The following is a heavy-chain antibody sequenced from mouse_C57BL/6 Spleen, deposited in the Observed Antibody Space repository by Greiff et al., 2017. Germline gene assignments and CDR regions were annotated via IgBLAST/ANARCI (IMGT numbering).Heavy chain of an antibody. J-gene: IGHJ3*01. D-gene: IGHD2-4*01. Sequence: QVQLQQPGAELVKPGASVKVSCKASGYTFTSYWMHWVKQRPGQGLEWIGRLHPSDRDTKYNPTFKGKATLTVDKSSSIAYMQLSSLTSEDSAVYYCAIEAEDYGFAYWGQGTLVTVSA. CDR2: LHPSDRDT. CDR3: AIEAEDYGFAY. CDR1: GYTFTSYW. V-gene: IGHV1-74*01.